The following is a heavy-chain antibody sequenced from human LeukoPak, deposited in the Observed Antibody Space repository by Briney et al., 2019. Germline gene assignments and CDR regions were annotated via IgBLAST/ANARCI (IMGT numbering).Heavy chain of an antibody. CDR3: AKDWPTYCSSTSCYTFYYYYGMDV. CDR2: IQYDGTNK. V-gene: IGHV3-30*02. CDR1: GFTLSTYG. Sequence: GGSLRLSCAASGFTLSTYGMHWVRQAPGKGLEWVAFIQYDGTNKYYADSVKGRFTISRDNSKNTLYLQMNSLRAEDTAVYYCAKDWPTYCSSTSCYTFYYYYGMDVWGQGTTVTVSS. J-gene: IGHJ6*02. D-gene: IGHD2-2*02.